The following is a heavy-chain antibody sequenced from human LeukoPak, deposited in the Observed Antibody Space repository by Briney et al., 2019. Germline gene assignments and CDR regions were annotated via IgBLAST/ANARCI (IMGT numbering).Heavy chain of an antibody. J-gene: IGHJ4*02. Sequence: GGSLRLSCAASGFTFDDYAMHWVRQAPGKSLEWVSGISWNSGSIGYADSVKGRFTISRDNAKNSLYLQMNSLRAEDTALYYCAKASYDSSGYYVSYYFDYWGQGTLVTVSS. CDR2: ISWNSGSI. D-gene: IGHD3-22*01. CDR1: GFTFDDYA. CDR3: AKASYDSSGYYVSYYFDY. V-gene: IGHV3-9*01.